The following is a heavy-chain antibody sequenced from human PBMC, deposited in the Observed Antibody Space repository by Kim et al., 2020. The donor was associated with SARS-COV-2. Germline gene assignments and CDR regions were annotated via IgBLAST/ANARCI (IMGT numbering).Heavy chain of an antibody. Sequence: GGSLRLSCVASGFTFSTYAWHWVRQAPGKGLEWVSMISYNGRSEHYADSVKGRFTISRDNSKNTLYLQMYSLGGEDAAVYFCARGCGGSCYSPPRDYWG. CDR3: ARGCGGSCYSPPRDY. D-gene: IGHD2-21*02. CDR1: GFTFSTYA. CDR2: ISYNGRSE. V-gene: IGHV3-30*04. J-gene: IGHJ4*01.